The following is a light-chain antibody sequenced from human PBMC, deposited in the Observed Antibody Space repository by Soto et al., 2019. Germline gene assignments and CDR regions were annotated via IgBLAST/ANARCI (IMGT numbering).Light chain of an antibody. V-gene: IGLV2-18*02. Sequence: QCALTQPPSVSGSPGQSVAISCTGTSSDVGSFNRVSWYQQPPGTAPKLLIYDVSNRPSGVPDRFSGSKSGNTASLTISGLQAEDEADYYCSSFTSSDTYVFGTGTKLTVL. CDR2: DVS. CDR3: SSFTSSDTYV. J-gene: IGLJ1*01. CDR1: SSDVGSFNR.